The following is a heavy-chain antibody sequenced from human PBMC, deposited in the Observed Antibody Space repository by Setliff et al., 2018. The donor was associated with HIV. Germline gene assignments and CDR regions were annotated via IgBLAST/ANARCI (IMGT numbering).Heavy chain of an antibody. CDR2: IYHSGST. D-gene: IGHD3-22*01. J-gene: IGHJ3*02. Sequence: PSETLSLTCAVSGYSISSGYYWGWIRQPPGKGLEWIGSIYHSGSTYYNPSLKSRVTISVDTSKNQFSLKLRSVTTADTAVYYCASLQFTYYYDSSGFGSDPLYIWGQGTMVTVSS. CDR3: ASLQFTYYYDSSGFGSDPLYI. V-gene: IGHV4-38-2*01. CDR1: GYSISSGYY.